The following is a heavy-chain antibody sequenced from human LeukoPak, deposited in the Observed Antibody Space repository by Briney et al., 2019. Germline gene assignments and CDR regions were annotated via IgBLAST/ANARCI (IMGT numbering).Heavy chain of an antibody. CDR3: VRVATTKYYYDSSGLYPGY. CDR2: INSSSSYI. CDR1: SFSFYSYS. V-gene: IGHV3-21*03. Sequence: GGSLRLSCAASSFSFYSYSMNWVRQAPGKGLEWVSSINSSSSYIYYADSVKGRFTISRDNAKNSLYTQMNSLTAEDRAVYYCVRVATTKYYYDSSGLYPGYWGQGTLVTVSS. J-gene: IGHJ4*02. D-gene: IGHD3-22*01.